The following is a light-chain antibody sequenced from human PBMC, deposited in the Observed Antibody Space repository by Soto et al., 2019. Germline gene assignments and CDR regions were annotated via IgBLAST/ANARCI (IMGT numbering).Light chain of an antibody. CDR3: QSFDSSHVL. CDR1: NSNIGAGYD. V-gene: IGLV1-40*01. J-gene: IGLJ3*02. Sequence: QLVLTQPSSVSGAPGQRVTISCTGGNSNIGAGYDLHWYQQLPGTAPKLLIYGYTNRPSGVSDRFSGSKSGTSASLAITGLQPEDEAVYYCQSFDSSHVLFGGGTKLTVL. CDR2: GYT.